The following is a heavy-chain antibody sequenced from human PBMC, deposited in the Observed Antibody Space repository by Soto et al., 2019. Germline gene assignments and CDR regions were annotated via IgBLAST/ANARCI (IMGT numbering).Heavy chain of an antibody. CDR1: GGTFSSYT. Sequence: QVQLVQSGAEVKKPGSSVKVSCKASGGTFSSYTISWVRQAPGQGLEWMGRIIPILGIANYAQKFQGRVRITADKPTSTAYMELSSLRSEDTAVYYCASGSTVVTPSWFVPWGQGTLVTVSS. D-gene: IGHD4-17*01. J-gene: IGHJ5*02. CDR3: ASGSTVVTPSWFVP. CDR2: IIPILGIA. V-gene: IGHV1-69*02.